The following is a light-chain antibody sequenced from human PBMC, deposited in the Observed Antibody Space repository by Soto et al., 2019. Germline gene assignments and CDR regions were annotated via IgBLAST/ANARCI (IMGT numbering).Light chain of an antibody. CDR3: QSWDSSLSGVV. J-gene: IGLJ2*01. V-gene: IGLV2-14*01. CDR2: EVS. Sequence: QSALTQPASVSGSPGQSITISCTGTSSDVGGYNYVSWYQQHPGKAPKLMIYEVSNRPSGVSNRFSGSKSGNTASLTITGLQAEDEADYYCQSWDSSLSGVVFGGGTKLTVL. CDR1: SSDVGGYNY.